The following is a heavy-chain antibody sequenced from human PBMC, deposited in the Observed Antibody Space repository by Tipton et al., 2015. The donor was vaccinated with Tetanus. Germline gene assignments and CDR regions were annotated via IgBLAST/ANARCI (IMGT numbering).Heavy chain of an antibody. CDR3: ARDQARGARGWNYFDY. J-gene: IGHJ4*02. CDR2: IYNSGGT. V-gene: IGHV4-31*03. CDR1: GGSISSGGYY. D-gene: IGHD1-26*01. Sequence: LVKPTQTLSLTCSVSGGSISSGGYYWSWIRQHPGKGLESIGDIYNSGGTYYNPSLKSRVTISVDTSKNQFSLKLNSVTAADTAVYYCARDQARGARGWNYFDYWGQGSLVTVSS.